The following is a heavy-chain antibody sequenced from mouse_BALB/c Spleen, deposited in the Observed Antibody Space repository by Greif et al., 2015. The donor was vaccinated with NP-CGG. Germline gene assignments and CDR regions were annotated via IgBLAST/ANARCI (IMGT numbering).Heavy chain of an antibody. J-gene: IGHJ1*01. CDR3: ARCYYGYGGGYWYFDV. CDR1: GFTFSSFG. Sequence: EVKVIESGGGLVQPGGSRKLSCAASGFTFSSFGMHWVRQAPEKGLEWVAYISSGSSTIYYADTVKGRFTISRDNPKNTLFLQMTSLRSEDTAMYYCARCYYGYGGGYWYFDVWGAGTTVTVSS. D-gene: IGHD2-2*01. CDR2: ISSGSSTI. V-gene: IGHV5-17*02.